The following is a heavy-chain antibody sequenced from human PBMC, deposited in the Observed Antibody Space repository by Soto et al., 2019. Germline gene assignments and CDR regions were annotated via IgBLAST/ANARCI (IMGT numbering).Heavy chain of an antibody. CDR1: GFTFSSYW. CDR2: INSDGSST. D-gene: IGHD3-16*01. J-gene: IGHJ4*02. Sequence: EVQLVESGGGLVQPGGSLRLSCAASGFTFSSYWMHWVRQAPGKGLVWVSRINSDGSSTSYADSVKGRFTISRDNAKNTLYLQMNSLRAKYTAVYYCARDGVITFWGNSNYFDYGGQGTMVTVSS. V-gene: IGHV3-74*01. CDR3: ARDGVITFWGNSNYFDY.